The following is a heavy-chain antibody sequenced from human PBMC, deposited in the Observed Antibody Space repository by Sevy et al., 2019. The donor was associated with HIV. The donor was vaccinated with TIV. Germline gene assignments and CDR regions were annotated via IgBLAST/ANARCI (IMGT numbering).Heavy chain of an antibody. V-gene: IGHV3-30*02. Sequence: GGYLRLSCAASGFRFSDYGMHWVRQAPGKGLEWVSLIRFDGSMKYIADSVKGRFTISRDKVKDTLYLQMNSLRPEDTALYYCAKDHYDYRTGYYGYYGMDVWGQGTSVTVSS. D-gene: IGHD3-3*01. J-gene: IGHJ6*02. CDR3: AKDHYDYRTGYYGYYGMDV. CDR1: GFRFSDYG. CDR2: IRFDGSMK.